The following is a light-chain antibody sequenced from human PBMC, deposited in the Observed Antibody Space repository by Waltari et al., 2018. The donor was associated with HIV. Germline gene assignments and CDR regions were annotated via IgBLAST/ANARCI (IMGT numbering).Light chain of an antibody. CDR3: SSYAGSNRFVV. J-gene: IGLJ2*01. CDR1: SSDIGAYNF. V-gene: IGLV2-8*01. Sequence: QSVLTQPPSASGSPGQSVAISCTGTSSDIGAYNFVSWYQQQPGSAPKLIIFEVTKRPTGVPDRFSGSKSGNTASLTVSGLLPEDDADYYCSSYAGSNRFVVFGGGTRLTVL. CDR2: EVT.